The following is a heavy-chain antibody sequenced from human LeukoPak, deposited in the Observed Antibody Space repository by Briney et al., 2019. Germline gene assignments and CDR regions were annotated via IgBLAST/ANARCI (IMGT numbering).Heavy chain of an antibody. CDR1: GGTFSSYA. V-gene: IGHV1-69*05. D-gene: IGHD6-6*01. CDR3: ARDGSSSWAFDI. J-gene: IGHJ3*02. CDR2: IIPIFGTA. Sequence: SVKASCKASGGTFSSYAISWVRQAPGQGLEWMGGIIPIFGTANYAQKFQGRVTITTDESTSTAYMELSSLRSEDTAVYYCARDGSSSWAFDIWGQGTMVTVSS.